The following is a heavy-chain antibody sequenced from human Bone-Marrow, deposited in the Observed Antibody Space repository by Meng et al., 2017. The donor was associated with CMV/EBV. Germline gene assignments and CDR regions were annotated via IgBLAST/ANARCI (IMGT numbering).Heavy chain of an antibody. CDR1: GFTFSSYA. V-gene: IGHV3-30*04. CDR3: ARDRPDSSSWYWFDP. D-gene: IGHD6-13*01. Sequence: GESLKISCAASGFTFSSYAMHWVRQAPGKGLEWVAVISYDGSNKYYADSVKGRFTISRDNSKNTLYLQMNSLRSEDTAVYYCARDRPDSSSWYWFDPWGQGTLVTVSS. J-gene: IGHJ5*02. CDR2: ISYDGSNK.